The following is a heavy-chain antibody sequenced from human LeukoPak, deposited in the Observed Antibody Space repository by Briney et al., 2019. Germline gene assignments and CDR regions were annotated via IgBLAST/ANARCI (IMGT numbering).Heavy chain of an antibody. D-gene: IGHD2-15*01. CDR1: GFTFSNYW. Sequence: GGSLRLSCAASGFTFSNYWMNWVRQAPGKGLEWVANIKEHGSEKYYVDSVKGRFTISRDNAKKSLDLQMNSLRAEDTAVYYCASGGTGARKFYSDPFHYWGQGTLVTVSS. J-gene: IGHJ4*02. CDR2: IKEHGSEK. V-gene: IGHV3-7*03. CDR3: ASGGTGARKFYSDPFHY.